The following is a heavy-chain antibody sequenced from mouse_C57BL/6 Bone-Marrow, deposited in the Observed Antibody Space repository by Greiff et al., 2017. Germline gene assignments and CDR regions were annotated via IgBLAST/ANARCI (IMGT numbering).Heavy chain of an antibody. V-gene: IGHV5-4*01. D-gene: IGHD2-1*01. CDR3: ARVSTMVTPYAMDY. CDR1: GFTFSSYA. Sequence: EVQGVESGGGLVKPGGSLKLSCAASGFTFSSYAMSWVRQTPEKRLEWVATISDGGSYTYYPDNVKGRFTISRDNAKNNLYLQMSHLKSEDTAMYYCARVSTMVTPYAMDYWGQGTSVTVSS. CDR2: ISDGGSYT. J-gene: IGHJ4*01.